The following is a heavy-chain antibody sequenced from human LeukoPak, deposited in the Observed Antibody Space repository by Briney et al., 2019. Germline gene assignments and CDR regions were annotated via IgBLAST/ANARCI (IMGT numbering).Heavy chain of an antibody. V-gene: IGHV4-59*01. J-gene: IGHJ6*02. D-gene: IGHD6-13*01. CDR3: ARVGGSSWYYYGMDV. CDR1: GGSISSYY. CDR2: IYYSGST. Sequence: SETLSLTCTVSGGSISSYYWSWIRQPPGKGLEWIGYIYYSGSTNYNPSLKSRVTIPVDTSKNQFSLKLSSVTAADTAVYYCARVGGSSWYYYGMDVWGQGTTVTVSS.